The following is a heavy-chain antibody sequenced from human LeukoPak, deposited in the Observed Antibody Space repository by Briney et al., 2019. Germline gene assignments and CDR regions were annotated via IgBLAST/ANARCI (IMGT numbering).Heavy chain of an antibody. CDR2: IYSGGTT. D-gene: IGHD6-13*01. J-gene: IGHJ4*02. Sequence: SETLSLTCTVSGGSISSYYWIWTRQPPGKGLEWIGYIYSGGTTFYNPSLQSQVTMSVDTSKNQFSLKLSPGTPADTAVYFVSRLDKHTGSWLPDYWGREPWSPSP. V-gene: IGHV4-59*08. CDR3: SRLDKHTGSWLPDY. CDR1: GGSISSYY.